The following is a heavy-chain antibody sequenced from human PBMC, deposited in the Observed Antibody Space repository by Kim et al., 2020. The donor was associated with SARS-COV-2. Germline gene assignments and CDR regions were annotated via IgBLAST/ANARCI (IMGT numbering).Heavy chain of an antibody. CDR1: GFTFSDSY. Sequence: GGSLRLSCTASGFTFSDSYMSWIRQAPGKGLEWLSYLSGSSHFTKYADSVKGRFTISRDNAKNSLYLQMNSLRVEDTAVYYCAREARELPLGWVDPWGQG. J-gene: IGHJ5*02. CDR2: LSGSSHFT. CDR3: AREARELPLGWVDP. V-gene: IGHV3-11*05. D-gene: IGHD1-7*01.